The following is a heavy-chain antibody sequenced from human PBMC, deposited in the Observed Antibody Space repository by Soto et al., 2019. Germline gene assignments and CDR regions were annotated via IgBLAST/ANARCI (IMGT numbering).Heavy chain of an antibody. CDR1: GFSFSTSW. V-gene: IGHV3-7*01. CDR3: ARSGRVDSSKYHFFGP. Sequence: GGSLRLSCAASGFSFSTSWMSWVRHAPGKGLEWVANIKEDGSETYYVDSVKGRFTISRDNAKNSLYLQMNSLRVEDTALYHCARSGRVDSSKYHFFGPWGQGSLVTVSS. CDR2: IKEDGSET. D-gene: IGHD6-13*01. J-gene: IGHJ5*02.